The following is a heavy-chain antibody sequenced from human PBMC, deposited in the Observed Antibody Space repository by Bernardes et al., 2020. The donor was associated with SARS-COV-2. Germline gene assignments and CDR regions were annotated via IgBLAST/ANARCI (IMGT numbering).Heavy chain of an antibody. J-gene: IGHJ6*02. V-gene: IGHV3-13*01. Sequence: GGSLRLSCAASGFTFDDYTMHWVRQAPGKGLEWVSAIGTAGDTYYPGSVKGRFTISRENAKNSLYLQMNSLRAGDTAVYYCARADYGGSFYYYYGMDVWGQGTTVTVSS. D-gene: IGHD2-15*01. CDR1: GFTFDDYT. CDR2: IGTAGDT. CDR3: ARADYGGSFYYYYGMDV.